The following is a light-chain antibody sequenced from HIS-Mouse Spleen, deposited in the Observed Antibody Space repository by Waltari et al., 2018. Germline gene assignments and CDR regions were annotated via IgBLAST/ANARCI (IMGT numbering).Light chain of an antibody. CDR2: RNK. J-gene: IGLJ2*01. CDR1: SSNIGSNY. Sequence: QSVLTQPPSASGTPGQRVTISCSGSSSNIGSNYVYWYQQLPGTAPKLLIYRNKQRPSGVPDRFSGSKSGTSASLAISGLRSEEEADYYCVAWDDSLSGPVFGGGTKLTVL. V-gene: IGLV1-47*01. CDR3: VAWDDSLSGPV.